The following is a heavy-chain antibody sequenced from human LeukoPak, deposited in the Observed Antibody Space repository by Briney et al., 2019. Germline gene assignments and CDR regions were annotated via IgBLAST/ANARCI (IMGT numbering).Heavy chain of an antibody. CDR2: IYYSGST. Sequence: SETLSLTCTVSGGSVSNSNYYCGWVRQPPGKGLEWIGSIYYSGSTYYNPSLKSRVTISVDTSKNQFSLKMSSVGDADTAVYYCARQRGYCSGGSCYGMFDYWGQGTLVTVSS. J-gene: IGHJ4*02. CDR3: ARQRGYCSGGSCYGMFDY. D-gene: IGHD2-15*01. V-gene: IGHV4-39*01. CDR1: GGSVSNSNYY.